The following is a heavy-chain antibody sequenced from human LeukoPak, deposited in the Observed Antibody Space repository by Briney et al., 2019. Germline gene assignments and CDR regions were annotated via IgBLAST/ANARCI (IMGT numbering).Heavy chain of an antibody. V-gene: IGHV4-4*07. Sequence: PSETLSLTGTVSGGSISSYYWGWIRQPAGKGLEWIGRIYTSGSTNYNPSLKSRVTMSVDTSKNQFSLKLSSVTAADTAVYYCARDQSEQWLGDAFDIWGQGTMVTVSS. D-gene: IGHD6-19*01. J-gene: IGHJ3*02. CDR3: ARDQSEQWLGDAFDI. CDR2: IYTSGST. CDR1: GGSISSYY.